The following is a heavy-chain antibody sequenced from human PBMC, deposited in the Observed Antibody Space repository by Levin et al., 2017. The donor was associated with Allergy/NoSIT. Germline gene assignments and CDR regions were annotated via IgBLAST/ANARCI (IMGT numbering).Heavy chain of an antibody. D-gene: IGHD3-16*02. CDR3: AKLGELSTRYYYYGMDV. Sequence: SCAASGFTFSRYWMSWVRQAPGKGLEWVANIKEDGSKKFDVDSVKGRFTISRDNAKNSLYLQMNSLRAEDTAVYYCAKLGELSTRYYYYGMDVWGQGTTVTVSS. V-gene: IGHV3-7*01. CDR1: GFTFSRYW. J-gene: IGHJ6*02. CDR2: IKEDGSKK.